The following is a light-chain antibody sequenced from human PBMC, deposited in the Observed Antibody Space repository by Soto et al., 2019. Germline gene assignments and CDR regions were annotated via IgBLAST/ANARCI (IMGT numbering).Light chain of an antibody. J-gene: IGKJ1*01. Sequence: EIVMTQSPATLSVSPGERATLPCRASQSVSSNLAWYQQKPGQAPRLLIYGASTRAIGIPARFSGSGSGTEFTLTISSLQSEDFAVYYCHQYNNWWTFGQGTKVDIK. V-gene: IGKV3-15*01. CDR2: GAS. CDR3: HQYNNWWT. CDR1: QSVSSN.